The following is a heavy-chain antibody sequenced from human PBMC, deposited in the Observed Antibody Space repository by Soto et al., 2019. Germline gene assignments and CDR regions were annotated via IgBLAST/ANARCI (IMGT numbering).Heavy chain of an antibody. J-gene: IGHJ5*02. CDR3: ARDQLWSSSWSGWFDP. V-gene: IGHV1-69*13. D-gene: IGHD6-13*01. CDR2: IIPIFGTA. Sequence: SVKVSCKASGGTFSSYAISWVRQAPGQGLEWMGGIIPIFGTANYAQKFLGRVTITADASTTTAYMDLSGLKSEDTAVYYCARDQLWSSSWSGWFDPWGQGTLVTVSS. CDR1: GGTFSSYA.